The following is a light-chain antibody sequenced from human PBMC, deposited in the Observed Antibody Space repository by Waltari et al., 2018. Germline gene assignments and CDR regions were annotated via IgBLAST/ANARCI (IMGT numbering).Light chain of an antibody. CDR3: QQRRNWPPLT. V-gene: IGKV3-11*01. CDR1: EDVSIY. Sequence: DTVSTQSPATLSLSTGERATLSCRASEDVSIYLAWYQQKPGQAPRLLIYDASNRATGIPARFSGSGSGTDFTLTISSLEPEDFALYYCQQRRNWPPLTFGGGTKVE. J-gene: IGKJ4*01. CDR2: DAS.